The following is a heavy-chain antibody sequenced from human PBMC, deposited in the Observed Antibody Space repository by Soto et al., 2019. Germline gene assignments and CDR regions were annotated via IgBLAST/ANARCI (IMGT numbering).Heavy chain of an antibody. V-gene: IGHV1-69*02. D-gene: IGHD2-21*01. CDR2: IIPIQGKA. CDR1: GGSFTSYS. Sequence: SVKLSCKASGGSFTSYSFTWVRQAPGQGLEWMGRIIPIQGKANYALKFQDRVTITADRSTRTVYMELTSLRPEDTAVYFCAKSLLFVDHGYIDVWDKGPTVTVSS. CDR3: AKSLLFVDHGYIDV. J-gene: IGHJ6*03.